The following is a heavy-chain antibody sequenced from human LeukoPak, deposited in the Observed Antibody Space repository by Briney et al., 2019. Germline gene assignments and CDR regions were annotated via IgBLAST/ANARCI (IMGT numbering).Heavy chain of an antibody. CDR2: ISAYNGNT. J-gene: IGHJ4*02. V-gene: IGHV1-18*01. CDR1: GYTFTSYG. Sequence: GASVKVSCTASGYTFTSYGISWVRQAPGQGLEWMGWISAYNGNTNYAQKLQGRVTMTTDTSTSTAYMELRSLRSDDTAAYYCARDPSIVVVPAYFDYWGQGTLVTVSS. CDR3: ARDPSIVVVPAYFDY. D-gene: IGHD2-2*01.